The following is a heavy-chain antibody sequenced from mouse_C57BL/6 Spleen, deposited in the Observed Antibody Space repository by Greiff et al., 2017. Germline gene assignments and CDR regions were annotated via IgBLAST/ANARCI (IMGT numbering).Heavy chain of an antibody. CDR2: ISSGGSYT. CDR3: ARLWEEGFAY. V-gene: IGHV5-6*01. D-gene: IGHD4-1*01. Sequence: EVHLVESGGDLVKPGGSLKLSCAASGFTFSSYGMSWVRQTPDKRLEWVATISSGGSYTYYPDSVKGRFTISRDNAKNTLYLQMSSLKSEDTAMYYCARLWEEGFAYWGQGTLVTVSA. CDR1: GFTFSSYG. J-gene: IGHJ3*01.